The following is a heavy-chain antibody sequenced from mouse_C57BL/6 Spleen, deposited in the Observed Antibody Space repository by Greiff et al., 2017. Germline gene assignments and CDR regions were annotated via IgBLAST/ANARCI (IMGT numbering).Heavy chain of an antibody. D-gene: IGHD2-5*01. V-gene: IGHV1-53*01. CDR1: GYTFTSYW. CDR2: INPSNGGT. J-gene: IGHJ4*01. Sequence: QVQLQQPGTELVKPGASVKLSCKASGYTFTSYWMHWVKQRPGQGLEWIGYINPSNGGTNYNEKFKSKATMTVDTSSCTAYMQLSSLTSEDSAVYYCASYSNFYAMDYWGQGTSVTVAS. CDR3: ASYSNFYAMDY.